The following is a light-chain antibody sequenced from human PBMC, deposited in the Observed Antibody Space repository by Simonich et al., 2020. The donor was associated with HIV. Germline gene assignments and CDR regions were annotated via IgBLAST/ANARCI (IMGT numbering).Light chain of an antibody. CDR2: DVS. CDR3: SSYAGSNNVV. CDR1: SSDVGGYNY. Sequence: QSALTQPASVSWSPGQSITISCTGTSSDVGGYNYVSWYQQHPGKAPKLLIYDVSKRPSGVSNRFSGSKSGNTASLPISGLQAEDEADYYCSSYAGSNNVVFGGGTKLTVL. V-gene: IGLV2-14*01. J-gene: IGLJ2*01.